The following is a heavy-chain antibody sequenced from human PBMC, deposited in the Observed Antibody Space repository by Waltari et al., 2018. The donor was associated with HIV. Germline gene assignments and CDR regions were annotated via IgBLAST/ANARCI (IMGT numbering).Heavy chain of an antibody. CDR1: GGSISSSSYY. D-gene: IGHD3-3*01. Sequence: QLQLQESGPGLVKPSETLSLTCTVSGGSISSSSYYWGWIRQPPGKGLEWIGSIYEMGSTYYNPSLKSRVTISVDTSKNQFSLKLSSVTAADTAVYYCARHGRIFGVGIQPRRTEFDPWGQGTLVTVSS. V-gene: IGHV4-39*01. CDR3: ARHGRIFGVGIQPRRTEFDP. CDR2: IYEMGST. J-gene: IGHJ5*02.